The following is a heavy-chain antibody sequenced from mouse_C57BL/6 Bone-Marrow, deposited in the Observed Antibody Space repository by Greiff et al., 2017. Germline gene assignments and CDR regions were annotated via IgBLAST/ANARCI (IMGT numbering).Heavy chain of an antibody. D-gene: IGHD1-1*01. CDR1: GYTFTSYW. V-gene: IGHV1-50*01. J-gene: IGHJ2*01. CDR2: IDPSDSYT. Sequence: QVQLQQPGAELVKPGASVKLSCKASGYTFTSYWMQWVKQRPGQGLEWIGEIDPSDSYTNYNQKFKGKAKLTVDTASSTAYMQLSSLTSEDSAVYYCARGGYYGSYFDYWGQGTTLTVSS. CDR3: ARGGYYGSYFDY.